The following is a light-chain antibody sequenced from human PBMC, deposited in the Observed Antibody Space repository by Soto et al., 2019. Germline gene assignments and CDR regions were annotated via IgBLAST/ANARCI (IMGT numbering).Light chain of an antibody. CDR2: EVS. J-gene: IGLJ1*01. CDR3: SSYTSSSTTYV. Sequence: QSALTQPASVSGSPGQSITISCTGTSSDVGGYNYVSWYQQHPGKAPKLMIYEVSNRPSGVSNRFSGSNSGNTAALTISGLQADDEDDYYCSSYTSSSTTYVFGTGTKVTVL. V-gene: IGLV2-14*01. CDR1: SSDVGGYNY.